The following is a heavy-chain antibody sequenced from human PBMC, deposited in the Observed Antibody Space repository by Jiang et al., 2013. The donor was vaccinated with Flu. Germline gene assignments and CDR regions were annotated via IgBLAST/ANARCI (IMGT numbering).Heavy chain of an antibody. CDR3: ARGSQAADYYYGMDV. D-gene: IGHD6-13*01. J-gene: IGHJ6*02. Sequence: GAEVKKPGSSVKVSCKASGGTFSHYAISWVRQAPGQGLEWMGGIIPIVGTAKYAQRFQGRLTISAHESTRTADIELSSLTSDDTAVYYCARGSQAADYYYGMDVWGQGTTVTVS. CDR2: IIPIVGTA. V-gene: IGHV1-69*01. CDR1: GGTFSHYA.